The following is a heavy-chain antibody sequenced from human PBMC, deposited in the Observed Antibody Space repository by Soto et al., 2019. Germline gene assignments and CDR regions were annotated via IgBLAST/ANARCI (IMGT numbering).Heavy chain of an antibody. CDR1: GFTSSTYG. D-gene: IGHD3-22*01. CDR3: ARELSYYDSSGYPDYYYYYYGMDV. J-gene: IGHJ6*02. CDR2: ISYDGSNK. V-gene: IGHV3-30*03. Sequence: VGALRLWYAASGFTSSTYGIHWFRQAPGKGLEWVAVISYDGSNKYYADSVKGRFTISGDNSKNTLYLQMNSLRAEDTAVYYCARELSYYDSSGYPDYYYYYYGMDVWGQGT.